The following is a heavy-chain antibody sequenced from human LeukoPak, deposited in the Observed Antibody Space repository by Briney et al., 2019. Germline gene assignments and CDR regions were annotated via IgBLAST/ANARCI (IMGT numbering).Heavy chain of an antibody. V-gene: IGHV4-4*07. CDR1: GDSISSDY. D-gene: IGHD6-19*01. CDR3: ASASGY. Sequence: SEALSLTRSVSGDSISSDYWSWIRQLAGKGLEWIGRIYTTGRPNYNPSLKSRVTMSVDRAKNQFSLKLSSVTGEGTAVDYWASASGYWGEGNLVTVSS. J-gene: IGHJ4*02. CDR2: IYTTGRP.